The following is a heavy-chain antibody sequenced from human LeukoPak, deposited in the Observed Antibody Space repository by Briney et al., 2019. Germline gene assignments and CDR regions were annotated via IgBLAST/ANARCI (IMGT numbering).Heavy chain of an antibody. V-gene: IGHV3-15*01. Sequence: NPGGSLRLSCAASGFTFENAWMNWLRQAPGKRLEWLGRIRSKTGGGTTDYGAPAKGRFTISRDDSKDTVYLQMDSLQGEDTAVYYCAADVLPAKAGTTGICDHWGQGTVVTVSS. CDR3: AADVLPAKAGTTGICDH. D-gene: IGHD1-7*01. J-gene: IGHJ4*02. CDR2: IRSKTGGGTT. CDR1: GFTFENAW.